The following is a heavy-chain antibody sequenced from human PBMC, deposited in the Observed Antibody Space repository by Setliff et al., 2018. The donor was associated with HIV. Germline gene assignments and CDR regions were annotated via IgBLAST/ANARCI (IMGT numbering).Heavy chain of an antibody. J-gene: IGHJ3*02. CDR1: GYSISSGYY. D-gene: IGHD2-21*02. CDR2: IYHSGTT. CDR3: ARSDSYCAGDCYGVDGVDAFDI. V-gene: IGHV4-38-2*01. Sequence: PSETLSLTCAVSGYSISSGYYWGWIRQTPGKGLEWIGSIYHSGTTYYNPSLRSRVTISVDTSKNQFSLKLSSVTAADTALYYCARSDSYCAGDCYGVDGVDAFDIWGQGTMVTVSS.